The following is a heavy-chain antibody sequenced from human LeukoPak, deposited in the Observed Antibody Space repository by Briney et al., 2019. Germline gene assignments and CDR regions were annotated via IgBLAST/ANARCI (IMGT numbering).Heavy chain of an antibody. J-gene: IGHJ5*02. CDR3: AKDPYQLLFSNWFDP. D-gene: IGHD2-2*01. Sequence: GGSLRLSCAASGFNFSPYWVNWVRQAPGKGLEWVANIKQDGSVKYYVDSVKGRFTISRDNAKNSVFLQMNSLTVEDTAVYYCAKDPYQLLFSNWFDPWGQGTLVTVSS. CDR1: GFNFSPYW. CDR2: IKQDGSVK. V-gene: IGHV3-7*01.